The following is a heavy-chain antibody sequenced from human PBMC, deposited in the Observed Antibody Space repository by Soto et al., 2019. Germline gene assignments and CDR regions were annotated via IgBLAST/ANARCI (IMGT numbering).Heavy chain of an antibody. CDR3: ATLSNGCDYYYYYMDV. CDR1: GGSISSYY. CDR2: IYYSGST. V-gene: IGHV4-59*08. J-gene: IGHJ6*03. D-gene: IGHD3-22*01. Sequence: QVQLQESGPGLVKPSETLSLTCTVSGGSISSYYWSWIRQPPGKGLEWIGYIYYSGSTNYNPSLKRRTTTADETTKQQSPLMLSAVTAADTVEYCAATLSNGCDYYYYYMDVRGKGTTVTVSS.